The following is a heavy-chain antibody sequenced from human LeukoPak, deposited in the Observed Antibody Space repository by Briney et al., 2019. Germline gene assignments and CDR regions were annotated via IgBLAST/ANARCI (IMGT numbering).Heavy chain of an antibody. CDR3: ARDRSDSSSSNWFDP. V-gene: IGHV3-11*04. Sequence: GGSLRLSCSAYGFTLSDYYMNWIRQAPGKGLEWVSYISTGGVTIYYADSVKGRFTISRDNAKNSLYLQMNSLRAEDTAVYYCARDRSDSSSSNWFDPWGQGTLVTVSS. J-gene: IGHJ5*02. CDR2: ISTGGVTI. CDR1: GFTLSDYY. D-gene: IGHD6-6*01.